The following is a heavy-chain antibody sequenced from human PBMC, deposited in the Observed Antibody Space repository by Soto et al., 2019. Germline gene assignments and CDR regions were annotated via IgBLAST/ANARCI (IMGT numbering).Heavy chain of an antibody. V-gene: IGHV4-31*03. CDR3: ARSSRSYFDY. CDR1: GGSISRSGYF. J-gene: IGHJ4*02. Sequence: QVQLQESGPGLVKPSQTLSLTCTVSGGSISRSGYFWSWIRQHPGKGMEGIGYIYDSGSTYYNPSLRRRVSLSVDTSKNQFSLNLTSVTAADTAMYYCARSSRSYFDYWGQGTLVTVSS. CDR2: IYDSGST.